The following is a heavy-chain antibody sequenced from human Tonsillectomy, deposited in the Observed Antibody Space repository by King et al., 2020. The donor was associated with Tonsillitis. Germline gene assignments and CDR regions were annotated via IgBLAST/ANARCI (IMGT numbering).Heavy chain of an antibody. CDR3: ARERPDYGGNFDGFDY. CDR2: INKNGSEE. CDR1: GFTFSTYG. V-gene: IGHV3-7*03. Sequence: VQLVESGGGLVQPGGARRLSCAASGFTFSTYGITWVRQAPGKGREGLAAINKNGSEEYYVDSVKGRFTTSRDKPKNPLFLQMNSLRAQDTAVYYCARERPDYGGNFDGFDYWGQGTLVTVSS. J-gene: IGHJ4*02. D-gene: IGHD4-23*01.